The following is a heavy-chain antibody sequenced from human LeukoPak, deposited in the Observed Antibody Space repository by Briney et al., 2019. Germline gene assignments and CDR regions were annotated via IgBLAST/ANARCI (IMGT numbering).Heavy chain of an antibody. CDR1: GYTFTGYY. V-gene: IGHV1-2*02. Sequence: ASVKVSCKASGYTFTGYYMHWVRQAPVQGLEWMGWINPNSGGTNYAQKFQSRVTRTRDTSISTAYMELSRLRSDDTAVYYCAKARGFGKLFPSYYYMDVWGKGTTVTVSS. J-gene: IGHJ6*03. CDR2: INPNSGGT. D-gene: IGHD3-10*01. CDR3: AKARGFGKLFPSYYYMDV.